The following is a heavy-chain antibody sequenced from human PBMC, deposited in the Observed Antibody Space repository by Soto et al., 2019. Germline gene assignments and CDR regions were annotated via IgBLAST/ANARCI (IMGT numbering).Heavy chain of an antibody. V-gene: IGHV4-31*03. J-gene: IGHJ4*02. D-gene: IGHD4-17*01. CDR1: GGSIISDYNF. CDR2: ISHSEGA. CDR3: ARASMVTTSGTTAYYFDN. Sequence: PSETLSLTCTVSGGSIISDYNFWTWIRQHPGKGLEWVAYISHSEGAYYNPSLKSRLSISIDTSKKQFSLKVSSVTAADTAFYYCARASMVTTSGTTAYYFDNWGQGALVTVSS.